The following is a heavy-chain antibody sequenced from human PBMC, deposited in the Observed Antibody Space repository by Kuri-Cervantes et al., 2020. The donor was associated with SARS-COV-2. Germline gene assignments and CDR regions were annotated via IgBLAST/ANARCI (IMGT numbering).Heavy chain of an antibody. Sequence: GESLKISCAASGFTFSSYSMNWVRQAPGKGLEWASSISSSSSYIYYADSVKGRFTISRDNAKNSLYLQMNSLRAEDTAVYYCARAGYSSGWYPPNWFDPWGQGTLVTVSS. CDR1: GFTFSSYS. V-gene: IGHV3-21*01. J-gene: IGHJ5*02. CDR2: ISSSSSYI. D-gene: IGHD6-19*01. CDR3: ARAGYSSGWYPPNWFDP.